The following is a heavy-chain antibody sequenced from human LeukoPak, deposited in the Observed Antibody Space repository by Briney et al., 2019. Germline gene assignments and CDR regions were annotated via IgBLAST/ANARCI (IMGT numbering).Heavy chain of an antibody. CDR2: ITYSGST. D-gene: IGHD1-26*01. J-gene: IGHJ4*02. CDR3: ASWDFIVGVSK. Sequence: SETLSLTCTVSGAPISSGDYHWAWIRQSPGQGLEWIGSITYSGSTYYNPPLKSRVTISVDTSKNHFSLKLSSVTAADTAVYYCASWDFIVGVSKWGQGTLVTVSS. CDR1: GAPISSGDYH. V-gene: IGHV4-39*02.